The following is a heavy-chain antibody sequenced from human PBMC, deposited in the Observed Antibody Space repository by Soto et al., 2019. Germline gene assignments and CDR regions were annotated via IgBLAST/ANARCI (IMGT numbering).Heavy chain of an antibody. D-gene: IGHD4-17*01. CDR3: ARDRGKDYGGDTVLAP. CDR2: ISYDGSRK. J-gene: IGHJ5*02. CDR1: GFTFSSYP. V-gene: IGHV3-30-3*01. Sequence: PGGSLRLSCAASGFTFSSYPMDWVRQAPGKGLEWLAAISYDGSRKYDADSVKGRFSISRDNSKNTLYLQMNSLRAEDTAVYYCARDRGKDYGGDTVLAPWGQGTLVTVSS.